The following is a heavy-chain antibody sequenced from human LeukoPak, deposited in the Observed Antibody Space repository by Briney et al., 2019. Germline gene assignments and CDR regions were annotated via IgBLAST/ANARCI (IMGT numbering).Heavy chain of an antibody. CDR2: IRSKAYGGTT. V-gene: IGHV3-49*04. J-gene: IGHJ4*02. CDR3: TRNTLGVVAVAGPFDY. CDR1: GFTFGDYA. D-gene: IGHD6-19*01. Sequence: PGGSLRLYCTASGFTFGDYAMSWVRQAPGKGLEWVGFIRSKAYGGTTEYAASVKGRFTISRDDSKSIAYLQMNSLKTEDTAVYYCTRNTLGVVAVAGPFDYWGQGTLVTVSS.